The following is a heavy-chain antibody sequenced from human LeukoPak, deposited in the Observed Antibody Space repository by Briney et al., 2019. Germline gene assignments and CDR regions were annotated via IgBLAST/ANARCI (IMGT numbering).Heavy chain of an antibody. Sequence: PGGSLRLSCAASGFTFSSYSMNWVRQAPGKGLEWGSSISSSSSYIYYADSVKGRFTISRDNAKNSLYLQMNSLRAEDTAVYYCARDRMITIFGVVTLDAFDIWGQGTMVTVSS. D-gene: IGHD3-3*01. J-gene: IGHJ3*02. CDR2: ISSSSSYI. CDR1: GFTFSSYS. V-gene: IGHV3-21*01. CDR3: ARDRMITIFGVVTLDAFDI.